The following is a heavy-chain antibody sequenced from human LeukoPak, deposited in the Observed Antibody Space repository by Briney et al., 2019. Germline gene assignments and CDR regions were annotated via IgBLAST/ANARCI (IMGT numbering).Heavy chain of an antibody. CDR2: ISDSGGST. CDR3: ARAIWQQLNRGFDP. V-gene: IGHV3-23*01. CDR1: GLTFSNYA. D-gene: IGHD6-13*01. Sequence: GGSLRLSCAASGLTFSNYAMSWVRQAPGKGLEWVSGISDSGGSTYYADSVKGRFTISRDNAKNSLYLQMNSLRAEDTAVYYCARAIWQQLNRGFDPWGQGTLVTVSS. J-gene: IGHJ5*02.